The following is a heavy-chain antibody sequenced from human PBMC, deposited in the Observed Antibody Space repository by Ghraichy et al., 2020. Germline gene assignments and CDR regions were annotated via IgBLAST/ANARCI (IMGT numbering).Heavy chain of an antibody. CDR2: INAGNGNT. J-gene: IGHJ5*02. V-gene: IGHV1-3*01. CDR3: ARDLVVLVAKKPTRPTTWFDP. D-gene: IGHD2-8*02. Sequence: ASVKVSCKASGYTFTSYAMHWVRQAPGQRLEWMGWINAGNGNTKYSQKFQGRVTITRDTSASTAYMELSSLRSEDTAVYYCARDLVVLVAKKPTRPTTWFDPWGQGTLVTVSS. CDR1: GYTFTSYA.